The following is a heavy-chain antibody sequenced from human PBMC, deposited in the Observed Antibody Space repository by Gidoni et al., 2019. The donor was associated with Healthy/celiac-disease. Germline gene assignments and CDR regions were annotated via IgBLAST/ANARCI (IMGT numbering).Heavy chain of an antibody. Sequence: QVQLVQSGAEVQKPGSSVKVSCTASGGTFSSYAISWVRQAPGQGLEWMGGIIPIFGTANYAQKFQGRVTITADESTSTAYMELSSLRSEDTAVYYCARGPYNWNYRGYFDYWGQGTLVTVSS. D-gene: IGHD1-7*01. V-gene: IGHV1-69*01. CDR1: GGTFSSYA. J-gene: IGHJ4*02. CDR2: IIPIFGTA. CDR3: ARGPYNWNYRGYFDY.